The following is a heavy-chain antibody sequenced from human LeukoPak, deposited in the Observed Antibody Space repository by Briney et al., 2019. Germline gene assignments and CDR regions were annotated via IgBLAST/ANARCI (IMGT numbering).Heavy chain of an antibody. CDR3: ARVSGGLLWFGESPIDY. CDR2: INPNSSGT. CDR1: GYTFTGYY. V-gene: IGHV1-2*06. J-gene: IGHJ4*02. Sequence: ASVKVSCKASGYTFTGYYMHWVRQAPGQGLEWMGRINPNSSGTNYAQKFQGRVTMTRDTSISTAYMELSRLRSDDTAVYYCARVSGGLLWFGESPIDYWGQGTLVTVSS. D-gene: IGHD3-10*01.